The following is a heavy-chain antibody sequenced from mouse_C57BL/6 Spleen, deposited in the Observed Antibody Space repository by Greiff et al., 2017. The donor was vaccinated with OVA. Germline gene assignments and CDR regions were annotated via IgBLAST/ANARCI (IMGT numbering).Heavy chain of an antibody. CDR2: ISSGGDYI. CDR3: TRNYDGDPFAD. J-gene: IGHJ3*01. CDR1: GFSFSSYA. V-gene: IGHV5-9-1*02. Sequence: EVQVVESGEGLVKPGGSLTLSCAASGFSFSSYAMSWVRQTPEKRLEWVAYISSGGDYIYYAATVKGRFTISRDNARNTLYLQMSSLKSEDTAMYYCTRNYDGDPFADWGKGTLVTVSA. D-gene: IGHD2-3*01.